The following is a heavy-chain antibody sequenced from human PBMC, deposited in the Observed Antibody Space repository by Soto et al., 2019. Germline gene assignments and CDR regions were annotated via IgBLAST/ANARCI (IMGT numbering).Heavy chain of an antibody. V-gene: IGHV1-69*01. CDR1: GGTFSSYA. D-gene: IGHD1-26*01. Sequence: QGQLVKSGAGVKKPGSSVKVSGKASGGTFSSYAISWVRQAPGQGLEWMGGIIPTLGTANYAKKFQGRVTIPADESTSTAYMELSSLRSEDTAVYYCARVRYSGSYPTYYYYGMDVWGQGTTVTVSS. CDR2: IIPTLGTA. J-gene: IGHJ6*02. CDR3: ARVRYSGSYPTYYYYGMDV.